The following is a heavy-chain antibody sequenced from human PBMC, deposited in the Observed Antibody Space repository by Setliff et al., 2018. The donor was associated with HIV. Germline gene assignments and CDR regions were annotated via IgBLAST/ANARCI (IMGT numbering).Heavy chain of an antibody. Sequence: ASVKVSCKASEYTFTLYGIHWVRQAPGQRPEWVGWINAGNGDTEYSQKFQDRVTITRDTSASTAYMELRLRSEDTAVYYCARTLFPSSSLFSNWGQGTLVTVSS. D-gene: IGHD6-13*01. CDR2: INAGNGDT. CDR1: EYTFTLYG. J-gene: IGHJ4*02. CDR3: ARTLFPSSSLFSN. V-gene: IGHV1-3*01.